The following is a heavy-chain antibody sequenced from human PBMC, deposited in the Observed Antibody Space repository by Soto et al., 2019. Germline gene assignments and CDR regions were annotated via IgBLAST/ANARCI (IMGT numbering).Heavy chain of an antibody. D-gene: IGHD6-13*01. V-gene: IGHV1-18*01. Sequence: GASVKVSCKASGYTFTMYGISCVLQSPGQGLDWMGCISAYNGNTNYAQKLQGRVTMTTDTSTSTAYMELRSLRSDDTAVYYCARSKQQRHFDYWGQGTLVTVSS. CDR1: GYTFTMYG. J-gene: IGHJ4*02. CDR3: ARSKQQRHFDY. CDR2: ISAYNGNT.